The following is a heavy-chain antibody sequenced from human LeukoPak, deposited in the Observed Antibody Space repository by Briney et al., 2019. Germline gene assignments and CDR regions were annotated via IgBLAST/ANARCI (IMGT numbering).Heavy chain of an antibody. V-gene: IGHV3-7*01. CDR2: IKQDGSEK. D-gene: IGHD3-3*01. CDR1: GFTFSSYW. J-gene: IGHJ4*02. CDR3: TRFSPYDFWGGYPSYYFDY. Sequence: GGSLRLSCAASGFTFSSYWMSWVRQAPGKGLEWVANIKQDGSEKYYVDSVKGRFTISRDNAKNSLYLRMNSLRADDTAVYYCTRFSPYDFWGGYPSYYFDYWGQGTLVTVSS.